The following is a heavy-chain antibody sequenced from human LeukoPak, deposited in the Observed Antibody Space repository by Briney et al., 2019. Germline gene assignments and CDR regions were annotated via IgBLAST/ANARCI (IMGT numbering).Heavy chain of an antibody. CDR2: IIPIFGTA. Sequence: SVKVFCKASGGTFSSYAISWVRQAPGQALESMGRIIPIFGTANYAQKFQGRVTITTDESTSTAYMELSSLRSEDTAVYYCARQRLAYYYDSSGYPFDYWGQGTLVTVSS. J-gene: IGHJ4*01. CDR3: ARQRLAYYYDSSGYPFDY. V-gene: IGHV1-69*05. D-gene: IGHD3-22*01. CDR1: GGTFSSYA.